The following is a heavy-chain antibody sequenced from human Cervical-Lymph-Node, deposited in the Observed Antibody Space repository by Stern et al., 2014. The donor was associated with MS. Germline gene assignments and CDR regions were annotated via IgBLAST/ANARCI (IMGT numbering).Heavy chain of an antibody. CDR3: ARAAYSTSSYNY. CDR1: GGTFNTNV. J-gene: IGHJ4*02. V-gene: IGHV1-69*01. D-gene: IGHD6-6*01. CDR2: IIPIFGTA. Sequence: QVQLLQPGAEVKKPGSSVKVSCKASGGTFNTNVISWVRQAPGQGLEWMGGIIPIFGTALYAQKFQGRVTITANESTRAVYMELSSLRSEDTAVYYCARAAYSTSSYNYWGQGTLVIVSS.